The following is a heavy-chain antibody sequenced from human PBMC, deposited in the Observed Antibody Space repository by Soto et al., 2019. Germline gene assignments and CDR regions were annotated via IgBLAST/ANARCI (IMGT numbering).Heavy chain of an antibody. CDR3: ARGSPGDYYHGMDV. CDR2: IYDSGST. CDR1: GGSMSSGDYY. V-gene: IGHV4-30-4*01. J-gene: IGHJ6*02. Sequence: QVQLQESGPGLVKPSQTLSLICKVSGGSMSSGDYYWSWIRQPPGRGREWIGNIYDSGSTYYSPSLKSRVTISVDTSRNQFSLKLRSVTAADTAVYYCARGSPGDYYHGMDVWGQGTTVTVSS.